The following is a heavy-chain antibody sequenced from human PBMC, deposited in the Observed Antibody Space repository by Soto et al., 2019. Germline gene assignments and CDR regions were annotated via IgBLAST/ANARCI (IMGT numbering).Heavy chain of an antibody. V-gene: IGHV3-23*01. D-gene: IGHD6-13*01. Sequence: GGSLRLSCAASGFTFSSYAMSWVRQAPGKGLEWVSAISGSGGSTYYADSVKGRFTISRDNSKNTLYLQMNSLRAEDTAVYYCAKDLSLLYSSSWYFDYWGQGTLVTVSS. J-gene: IGHJ4*02. CDR1: GFTFSSYA. CDR3: AKDLSLLYSSSWYFDY. CDR2: ISGSGGST.